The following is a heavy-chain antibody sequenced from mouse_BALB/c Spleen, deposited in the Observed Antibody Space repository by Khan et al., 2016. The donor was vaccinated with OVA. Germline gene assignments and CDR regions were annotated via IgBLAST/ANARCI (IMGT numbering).Heavy chain of an antibody. CDR3: AKFTPAYYSMDY. CDR2: LWGDGGT. J-gene: IGHJ4*01. Sequence: VQLVESGPGLVAPSESLSITCTVSGFSLSSYGVNWVRQPPGKGLEWRGVLWGDGGTTYHSGLKSRLTINKDNSKSQVFLKLNSLQTDDTATYYCAKFTPAYYSMDYWGQGTSVTVSS. V-gene: IGHV2-3*01. D-gene: IGHD1-2*01. CDR1: GFSLSSYG.